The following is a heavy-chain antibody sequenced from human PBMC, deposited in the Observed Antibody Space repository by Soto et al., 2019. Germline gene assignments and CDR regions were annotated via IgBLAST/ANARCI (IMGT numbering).Heavy chain of an antibody. CDR1: GYNFNQYY. Sequence: QVQLMQSGAEVRKPGASVILSCETSGYNFNQYYIHWVRQAPGQGLEWMGIINLRGGTTEYAHKFRGRVTVTGDTSTSTAYMELRSLRSEDTAISFCARGPDDSDVPRWDYWGQGTLVTVSS. D-gene: IGHD4-17*01. CDR2: INLRGGTT. CDR3: ARGPDDSDVPRWDY. J-gene: IGHJ4*02. V-gene: IGHV1-46*02.